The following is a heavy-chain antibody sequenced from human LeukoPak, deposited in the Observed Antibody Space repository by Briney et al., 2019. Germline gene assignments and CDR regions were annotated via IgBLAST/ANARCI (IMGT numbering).Heavy chain of an antibody. V-gene: IGHV1-46*01. CDR2: INPRGGST. CDR1: GYTFTNYY. Sequence: ASVKDSCKASGYTFTNYYMHWVRQAPGQGLERVGIINPRGGSTTYAQKFQGRVTMTRDTSTSTVYMELSSLRSDDTAVYYCARGGWETIVDYFDYWGQGTLVTVSS. J-gene: IGHJ4*02. D-gene: IGHD1-26*01. CDR3: ARGGWETIVDYFDY.